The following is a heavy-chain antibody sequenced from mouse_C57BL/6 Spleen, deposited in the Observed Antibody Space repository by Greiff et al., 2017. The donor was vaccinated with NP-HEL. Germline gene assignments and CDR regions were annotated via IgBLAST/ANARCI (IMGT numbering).Heavy chain of an antibody. CDR3: TREWGGTVVDNYYAMDY. Sequence: EVMLVESGEGLVKPGGSLKLSCAASGFTFSSYAMSWVRQTPEKRLEWVAYISSGGDYIYYADTVKGRFTISRDNARNTLYLQMSSLKSEDTAMYYCTREWGGTVVDNYYAMDYWGQGTSVTVSS. CDR2: ISSGGDYI. J-gene: IGHJ4*01. D-gene: IGHD1-1*01. CDR1: GFTFSSYA. V-gene: IGHV5-9-1*02.